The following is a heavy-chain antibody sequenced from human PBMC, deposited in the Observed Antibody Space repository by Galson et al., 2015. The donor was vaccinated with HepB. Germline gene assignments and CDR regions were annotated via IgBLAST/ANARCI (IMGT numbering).Heavy chain of an antibody. CDR2: TYYRSKWSS. D-gene: IGHD3-22*01. V-gene: IGHV6-1*01. CDR3: ARGHYYDSTGAYYFDY. CDR1: GDSVSSNRAA. J-gene: IGHJ4*02. Sequence: CAISGDSVSSNRAAWNWIRQSPSRGLEWLGRTYYRSKWSSDYAASVNSRITINADTSKNQCSLQLNSVTPEDTAVYYCARGHYYDSTGAYYFDYWGQGTLVTVSS.